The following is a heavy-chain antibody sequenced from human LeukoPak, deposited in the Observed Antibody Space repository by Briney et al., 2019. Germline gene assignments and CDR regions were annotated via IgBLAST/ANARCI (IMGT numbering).Heavy chain of an antibody. CDR1: GFTFSSYA. CDR3: AKGYYGSGKFFDP. Sequence: PGGSLRLSCAASGFTFSSYAMSWVRQAPGKGLEWVSSTSGSSGSTYYADSVQGRFTISRDNSKNTLYMQMNSLRAEDTAVYYCAKGYYGSGKFFDPWGQGTLVTVSS. J-gene: IGHJ5*02. D-gene: IGHD3-10*01. CDR2: TSGSSGST. V-gene: IGHV3-23*01.